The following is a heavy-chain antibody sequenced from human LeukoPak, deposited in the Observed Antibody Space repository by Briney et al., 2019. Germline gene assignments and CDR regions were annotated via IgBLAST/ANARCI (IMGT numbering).Heavy chain of an antibody. CDR1: GFTFSSYW. Sequence: GGSLRLSCAASGFTFSSYWMHWVRHTPGKGLVWVSRIESDGSTIYADSVRGRFTISRDNAKNMVYLQMNSLRAEDTAMYYCAKATTYFYVSVTYDGFDPWGQGTLVTFSP. CDR3: AKATTYFYVSVTYDGFDP. J-gene: IGHJ5*02. D-gene: IGHD3-10*01. CDR2: IESDGST. V-gene: IGHV3-74*01.